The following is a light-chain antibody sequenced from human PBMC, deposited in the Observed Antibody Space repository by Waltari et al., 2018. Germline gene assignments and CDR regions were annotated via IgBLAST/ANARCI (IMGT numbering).Light chain of an antibody. Sequence: DIQMTQSPSSLSASVGDSITITCRASQGIDNSLAWFQQKPGKAPQSLIYAASTLQSGVPSKFSGSGSGTEFTLTISSLRPEDFATYFCQQAYLIPWTFGQGTKVDFK. CDR1: QGIDNS. CDR3: QQAYLIPWT. CDR2: AAS. V-gene: IGKV1-16*02. J-gene: IGKJ1*01.